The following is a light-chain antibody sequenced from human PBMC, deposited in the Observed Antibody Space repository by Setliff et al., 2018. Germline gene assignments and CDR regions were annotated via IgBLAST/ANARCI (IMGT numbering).Light chain of an antibody. CDR3: CSYADSNILWV. CDR2: EVS. V-gene: IGLV2-23*02. Sequence: QSALTQPASVSGSPGQSITISCTGTSSDVGGYNHVSWYQQYPGKAPKLMIFEVSQRPSGVSNRFSGSKSGNTASLTISGLQAEDEADYYCCSYADSNILWVFGGGTQLTVL. J-gene: IGLJ3*02. CDR1: SSDVGGYNH.